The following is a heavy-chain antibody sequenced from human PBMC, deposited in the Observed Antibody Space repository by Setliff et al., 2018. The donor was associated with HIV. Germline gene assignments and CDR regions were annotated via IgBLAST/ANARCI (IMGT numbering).Heavy chain of an antibody. CDR3: TKEKPWGSGTYWFDA. CDR2: IRSKTQGGTT. V-gene: IGHV3-49*04. Sequence: GGSLRLSCTASGFTFADHAMTWVRQAPGKGLEWVGFIRSKTQGGTTVYAAPVKGRFTISGDDSRSIAYLQMNSLKTEDTAVYYCTKEKPWGSGTYWFDAWGQGTLVTVSS. D-gene: IGHD3-10*01. J-gene: IGHJ5*02. CDR1: GFTFADHA.